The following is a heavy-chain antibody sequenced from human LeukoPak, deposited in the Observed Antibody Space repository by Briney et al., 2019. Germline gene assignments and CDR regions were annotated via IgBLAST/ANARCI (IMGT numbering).Heavy chain of an antibody. CDR2: ISSSSSYI. CDR3: AREWGSYSRGGDY. CDR1: GFTFSSYS. Sequence: GGSLRLSCAASGFTFSSYSMNWVRQAPGKGLEWVSSISSSSSYIYYADSVKGRYTISRDNAKNSLYLQMNSLRAEDTAVYYCAREWGSYSRGGDYWGQGTLVSVSS. D-gene: IGHD1-26*01. J-gene: IGHJ4*02. V-gene: IGHV3-21*01.